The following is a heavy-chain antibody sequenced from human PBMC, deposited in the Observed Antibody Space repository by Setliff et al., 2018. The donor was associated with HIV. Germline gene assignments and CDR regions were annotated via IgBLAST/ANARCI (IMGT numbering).Heavy chain of an antibody. Sequence: LSLTCTVSGGSISDYYWSWIRQPPGKGLEWIGYIYYGRSSKYNPSLESRVTISGDTSKNQFSLKLNSVTAADTAIYYCARHYMDVWGKGTTVTVSS. V-gene: IGHV4-59*08. CDR2: IYYGRSS. CDR3: ARHYMDV. CDR1: GGSISDYY. J-gene: IGHJ6*03.